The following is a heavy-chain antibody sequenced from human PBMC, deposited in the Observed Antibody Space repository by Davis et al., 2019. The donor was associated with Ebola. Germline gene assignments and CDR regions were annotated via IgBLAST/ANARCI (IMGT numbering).Heavy chain of an antibody. Sequence: SVKVSCKASGGSFSTYALNWMRQAPGQGLEWVGGIIPSSGTTDYGQKLQGRVTLTADESTTTVYMELGSLRFEDTAVYYCARALGTGNYVDYYGLDVWGQGTTVTVSS. CDR2: IIPSSGTT. CDR1: GGSFSTYA. J-gene: IGHJ6*02. CDR3: ARALGTGNYVDYYGLDV. D-gene: IGHD1-7*01. V-gene: IGHV1-69*13.